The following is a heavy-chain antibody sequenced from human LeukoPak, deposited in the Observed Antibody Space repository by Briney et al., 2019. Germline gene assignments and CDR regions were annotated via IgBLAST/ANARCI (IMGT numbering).Heavy chain of an antibody. CDR1: GGSISSSSYY. V-gene: IGHV4-39*01. CDR2: IYYSGST. D-gene: IGHD3-9*01. CDR3: ASPDCDILTGYSTGFDY. J-gene: IGHJ4*02. Sequence: SETLSLTCAVSGGSISSSSYYWGWIRQPPGKGLEWIGSIYYSGSTYYNPSLKSRVTISVDTSKNQFSLKLSSVTAADTAVYYCASPDCDILTGYSTGFDYWGQGTLVTVSS.